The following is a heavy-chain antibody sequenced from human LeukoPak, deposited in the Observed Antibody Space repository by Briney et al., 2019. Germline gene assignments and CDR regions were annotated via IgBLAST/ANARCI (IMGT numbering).Heavy chain of an antibody. CDR3: ARPMTTVTIDYFDY. D-gene: IGHD4-17*01. CDR2: ISYDGSNK. CDR1: GFTFSSYG. V-gene: IGHV3-30*03. Sequence: PGGSLRLSCAASGFTFSSYGMHWVRQAPGKGLEWVAVISYDGSNKYYADSVKGRFTISRDNSKNTLYLQMNSLRAEDTAVYYCARPMTTVTIDYFDYWGQGTLVTVSS. J-gene: IGHJ4*02.